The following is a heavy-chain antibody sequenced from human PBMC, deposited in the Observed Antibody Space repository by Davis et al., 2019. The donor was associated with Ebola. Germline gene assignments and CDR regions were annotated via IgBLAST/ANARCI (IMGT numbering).Heavy chain of an antibody. Sequence: GGSLRLSCAASGFTVSSDYMSWVRQAPGKGLEWVSIIYSGGTTYYADSVKGRFTISRDNSKNTLYLQMSSLRAEDTAVYYCARDRFIGRVGYWGQGTLVTVSS. J-gene: IGHJ4*02. D-gene: IGHD1-26*01. V-gene: IGHV3-53*01. CDR2: IYSGGTT. CDR3: ARDRFIGRVGY. CDR1: GFTVSSDY.